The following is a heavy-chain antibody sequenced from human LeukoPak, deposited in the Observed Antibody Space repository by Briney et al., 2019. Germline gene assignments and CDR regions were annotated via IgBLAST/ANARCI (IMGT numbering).Heavy chain of an antibody. Sequence: GGSLRLSCAASGFTFSTYSMNWVRQAPGKGLEWVSSISTSSIYMYYAESMKGRFTISRDNSKNTLYLQMNSLRAEDTAVYYCAKSGEWEPHYPYWGQGTLVTVSS. CDR2: ISTSSIYM. J-gene: IGHJ4*02. V-gene: IGHV3-21*04. CDR3: AKSGEWEPHYPY. D-gene: IGHD1-26*01. CDR1: GFTFSTYS.